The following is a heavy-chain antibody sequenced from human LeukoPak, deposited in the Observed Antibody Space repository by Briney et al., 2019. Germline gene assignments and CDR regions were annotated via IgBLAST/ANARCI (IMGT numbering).Heavy chain of an antibody. D-gene: IGHD1-26*01. Sequence: PGGSLRLSCAASRFTFSSYWMSWVRQAPGKGLEWVANIKQDGSEKYYVDSVKGRFTISRDNSKNTLYLQMNSLRAEDTAVYYCAKVGSGSYLVVDYWGQGTLVTVSS. CDR3: AKVGSGSYLVVDY. V-gene: IGHV3-7*01. CDR1: RFTFSSYW. J-gene: IGHJ4*02. CDR2: IKQDGSEK.